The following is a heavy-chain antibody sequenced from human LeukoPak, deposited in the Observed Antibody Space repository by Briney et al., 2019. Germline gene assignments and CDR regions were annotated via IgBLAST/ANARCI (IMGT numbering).Heavy chain of an antibody. CDR3: ARVLLWFGDFSVKAFDI. V-gene: IGHV4-39*01. CDR1: GGPINSNIYY. CDR2: ICYSGST. J-gene: IGHJ3*02. Sequence: SETLSLTCNVSGGPINSNIYYWAWVRQPPWKGLEWIGSICYSGSTYYNPSLKSRITISVDTFRSQVSLKMRSVTAADTAVYYCARVLLWFGDFSVKAFDIWGQGTMVTVSS. D-gene: IGHD3-10*01.